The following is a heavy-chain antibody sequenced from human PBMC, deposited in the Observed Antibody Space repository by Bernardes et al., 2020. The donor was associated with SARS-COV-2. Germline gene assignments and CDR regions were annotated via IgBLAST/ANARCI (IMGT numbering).Heavy chain of an antibody. CDR1: GFTFSNYW. J-gene: IGHJ4*02. V-gene: IGHV3-74*01. Sequence: GGSLRLSCAASGFTFSNYWMHWVRQAPGKGLVWVSRINSDGSSTSYADSVKGRFAISRDNAKNTLYLQMNSLRAEDTAVYYCARGAASGYASDNWGQGTLATVSS. D-gene: IGHD5-12*01. CDR2: INSDGSST. CDR3: ARGAASGYASDN.